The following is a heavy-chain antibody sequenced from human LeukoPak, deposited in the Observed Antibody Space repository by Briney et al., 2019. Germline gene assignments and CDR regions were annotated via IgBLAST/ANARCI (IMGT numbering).Heavy chain of an antibody. Sequence: SETLSLICTVSGGSVSSYYWNWIRQPPGKGLEWIGYIHNSGTTNYNPSLRSRVAMSLDTSMNQFSLKLRSVTAADTAIYYCGRGERLGNDYRGQGTLVTVSS. CDR3: GRGERLGNDY. CDR1: GGSVSSYY. J-gene: IGHJ4*02. D-gene: IGHD1-1*01. CDR2: IHNSGTT. V-gene: IGHV4-59*02.